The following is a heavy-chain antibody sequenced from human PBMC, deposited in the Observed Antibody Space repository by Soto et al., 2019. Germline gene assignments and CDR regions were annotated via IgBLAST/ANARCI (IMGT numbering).Heavy chain of an antibody. D-gene: IGHD2-2*01. J-gene: IGHJ6*02. Sequence: PGGSLRLSCAASGFTFSTHGMHWVRQAPGKGLEWTALVSFDGNNQEYTDSVKGRFTISRDNSNNTLYLHMNSLRVEDTAVYYCAREGCSTSSCYFVGMDVWGQGAAVTVS. CDR1: GFTFSTHG. V-gene: IGHV3-30*03. CDR2: VSFDGNNQ. CDR3: AREGCSTSSCYFVGMDV.